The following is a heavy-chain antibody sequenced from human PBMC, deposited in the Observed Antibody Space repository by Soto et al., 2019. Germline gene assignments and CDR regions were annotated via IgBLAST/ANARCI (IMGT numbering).Heavy chain of an antibody. J-gene: IGHJ6*02. CDR3: AGRQWLVPAARYYGMDV. CDR2: IYYSGST. Sequence: SETLSLTCTVSGGSISSSSYYWGWIRQPPGKGLEWIGSIYYSGSTYYNPSLKSRVTISVDTSKNQFSLKLSSVTAADTAVYYCAGRQWLVPAARYYGMDVWGQGTTVTVSS. D-gene: IGHD2-2*01. V-gene: IGHV4-39*01. CDR1: GGSISSSSYY.